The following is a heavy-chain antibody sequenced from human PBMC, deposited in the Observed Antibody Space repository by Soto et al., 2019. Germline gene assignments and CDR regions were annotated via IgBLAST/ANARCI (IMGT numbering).Heavy chain of an antibody. CDR2: ISPIFGTP. V-gene: IGHV1-69*01. CDR1: GGTFSSYT. CDR3: ARVVVGSRLSLDY. J-gene: IGHJ4*02. Sequence: QVQLVQSGAEVKKPGSSVTVSYKASGGTFSSYTISWVRQAPGQWLEWMAGISPIFGTPIYAQKFQDRVTITADDSTMTAYMEMNRLTSEDTAVYYCARVVVGSRLSLDYWGQGTLVTISS. D-gene: IGHD1-26*01.